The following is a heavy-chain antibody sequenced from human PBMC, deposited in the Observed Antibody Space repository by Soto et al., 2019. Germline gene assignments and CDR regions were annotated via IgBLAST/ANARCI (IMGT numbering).Heavy chain of an antibody. CDR1: SASLSSSTYY. Sequence: SETLSLTCSVSSASLSSSTYYWSWIRQPPGRGPEWIGSIYYSGNTYYKPSLKSRVSISIDTSRNQFSLKLTSVTAADTGVYYCASSSPFPYWGPEILVTV. J-gene: IGHJ4*02. CDR2: IYYSGNT. CDR3: ASSSPFPY. D-gene: IGHD6-6*01. V-gene: IGHV4-39*01.